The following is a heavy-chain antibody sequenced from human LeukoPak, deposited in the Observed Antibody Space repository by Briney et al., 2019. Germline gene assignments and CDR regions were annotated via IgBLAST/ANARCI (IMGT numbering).Heavy chain of an antibody. Sequence: PGGSLRLSCAASGFTFSSYEVNWVRQAPGKGLEWVSYISSSGSTIYYADSVKSRFTISRDNSKNTLYLQMNSLRAEDTAVYYCARGRGITMVRGSPPFDYWGQGTLVTVSS. CDR3: ARGRGITMVRGSPPFDY. D-gene: IGHD3-10*01. CDR1: GFTFSSYE. J-gene: IGHJ4*02. V-gene: IGHV3-48*03. CDR2: ISSSGSTI.